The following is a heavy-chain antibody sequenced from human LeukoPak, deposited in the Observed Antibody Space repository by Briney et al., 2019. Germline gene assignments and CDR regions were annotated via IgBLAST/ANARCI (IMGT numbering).Heavy chain of an antibody. J-gene: IGHJ5*02. CDR3: ARPYIGFDP. V-gene: IGHV1-8*02. CDR2: MNPNSGNT. D-gene: IGHD4-11*01. CDR1: GGTFSSYA. Sequence: ASVKVSCKASGGTFSSYAINWVRQATGQGLEWMGWMNPNSGNTGYAQKFQGRVTMTRNTSISTAYMELSSLRSEDTAVYYCARPYIGFDPWGQGTLVTVSS.